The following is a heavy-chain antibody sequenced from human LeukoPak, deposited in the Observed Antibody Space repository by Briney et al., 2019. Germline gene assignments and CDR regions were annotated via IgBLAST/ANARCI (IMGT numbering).Heavy chain of an antibody. CDR3: AKDGVAAAGTYLYYFQH. V-gene: IGHV3-23*01. CDR1: GFTFSSYA. CDR2: ICGKGGIT. D-gene: IGHD6-13*01. Sequence: PGGSLRLSRAPSGFTFSSYAMSWVPEAPGKGLEWVSAICGKGGITYYADPVKGRFTISKDNSKNALYLQTHSMRAEDTAVYYWAKDGVAAAGTYLYYFQHGGQGTLVTVSA. J-gene: IGHJ1*01.